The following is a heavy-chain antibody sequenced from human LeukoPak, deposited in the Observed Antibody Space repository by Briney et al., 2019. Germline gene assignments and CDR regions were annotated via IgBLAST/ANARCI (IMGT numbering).Heavy chain of an antibody. D-gene: IGHD2-2*01. J-gene: IGHJ4*02. Sequence: ASVKVSCKVSGYTLTELSMHWVRQAPGKGLEWMGGFDPEDGETIYAQKFQGRVTTTEDTSTDTAYMELSSLRSEDTAVYYCATRNSLRYCSSTSCVDYWGQGTLVTVSS. CDR1: GYTLTELS. CDR2: FDPEDGET. CDR3: ATRNSLRYCSSTSCVDY. V-gene: IGHV1-24*01.